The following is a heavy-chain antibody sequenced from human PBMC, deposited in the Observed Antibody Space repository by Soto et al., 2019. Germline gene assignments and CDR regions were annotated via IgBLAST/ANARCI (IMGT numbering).Heavy chain of an antibody. CDR1: GFSFSNYW. D-gene: IGHD5-18*01. J-gene: IGHJ4*02. CDR2: IYSDGSGT. V-gene: IGHV3-74*03. Sequence: VQLVESGGGLVQPGGSLRLSCAASGFSFSNYWMHWVRQAPGKGLVWVSRIYSDGSGTMYADSVKGRFTISRDNAKSTLYLQMNSLRAEDTAVYYCSTLNSFGSDYWGRGTLVTVSS. CDR3: STLNSFGSDY.